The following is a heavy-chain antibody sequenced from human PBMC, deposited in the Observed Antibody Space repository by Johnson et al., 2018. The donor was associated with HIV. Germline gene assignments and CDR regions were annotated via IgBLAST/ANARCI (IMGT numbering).Heavy chain of an antibody. D-gene: IGHD3-22*01. Sequence: VQLVESGGGLVQPGRSLRLSCRVSGFTFGDYAMSWVRQAPGKGLEWIGFIRSKAYGGTTENAASVNGRFTISRDDSKSIAYLQMNSLKIEDTAMYYCARDRGGYYSDSSGLDAFDSWGQGTTVTVSS. CDR2: IRSKAYGGTT. J-gene: IGHJ3*02. CDR1: GFTFGDYA. V-gene: IGHV3-49*04. CDR3: ARDRGGYYSDSSGLDAFDS.